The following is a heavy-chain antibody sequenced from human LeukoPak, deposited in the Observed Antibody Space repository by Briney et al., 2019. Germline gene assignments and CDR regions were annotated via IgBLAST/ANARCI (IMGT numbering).Heavy chain of an antibody. J-gene: IGHJ4*02. V-gene: IGHV1-3*03. CDR3: ARSYSDGSGSYYFDY. CDR1: GYTFTSYA. D-gene: IGHD3-10*01. CDR2: INAGNGNT. Sequence: GASVKVSCKASGYTFTSYAMHWVRQAPGQRLEWMGWINAGNGNTKYSQEFQGRVTMTRNTSISTAYMELSSLRSEDTAVYYCARSYSDGSGSYYFDYWGQGTLVTVSS.